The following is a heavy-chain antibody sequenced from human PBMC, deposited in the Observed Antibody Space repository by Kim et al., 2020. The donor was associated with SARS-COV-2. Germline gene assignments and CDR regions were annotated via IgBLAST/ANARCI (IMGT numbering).Heavy chain of an antibody. CDR1: GGSISSGGYY. Sequence: SETLSLTCTVSGGSISSGGYYWSWIRQHPGKGLEWIGYIYYSGNTYYNPSLKSRVTISVDTSKNQFSLKLSSVTAADTAVYYCARAMGIQIFGVVIVSWFDPRGQGNLVTVSS. V-gene: IGHV4-31*03. CDR3: ARAMGIQIFGVVIVSWFDP. J-gene: IGHJ5*02. CDR2: IYYSGNT. D-gene: IGHD3-3*01.